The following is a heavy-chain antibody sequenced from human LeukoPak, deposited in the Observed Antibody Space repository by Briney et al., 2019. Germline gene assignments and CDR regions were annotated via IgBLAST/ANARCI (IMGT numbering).Heavy chain of an antibody. D-gene: IGHD3-22*01. CDR3: ANPDVGYDSSGYDAFDI. V-gene: IGHV3-30*02. CDR1: GFTFSSYG. CDR2: ISYDGSNK. Sequence: PGGSLRLSCAASGFTFSSYGMHWVRQAPGKGLEWVAFISYDGSNKYYADSVKGRFTISRDNSKNTLYLQMNSLRAEDTAVYYCANPDVGYDSSGYDAFDIWGQGTMVTVSS. J-gene: IGHJ3*02.